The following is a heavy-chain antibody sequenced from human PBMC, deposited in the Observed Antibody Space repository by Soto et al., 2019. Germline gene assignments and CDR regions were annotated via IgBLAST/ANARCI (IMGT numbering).Heavy chain of an antibody. CDR1: GYSVSRYW. J-gene: IGHJ4*02. V-gene: IGHV5-51*01. CDR2: IYLGDSDT. CDR3: ASLLISYSGSKYYFDY. D-gene: IGHD6-6*01. Sequence: ESLTISCTCSGYSVSRYWIGWVRQTPGKGLEWMGIIYLGDSDTRYSPSFQGQVTISADKSTSTAYLQWSSLRASDTAMYYCASLLISYSGSKYYFDYWGQGTLVTVSS.